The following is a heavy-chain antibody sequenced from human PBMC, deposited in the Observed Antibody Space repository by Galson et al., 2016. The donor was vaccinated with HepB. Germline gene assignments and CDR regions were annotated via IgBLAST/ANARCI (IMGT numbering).Heavy chain of an antibody. CDR3: ARGKIDYYAMDV. CDR1: GDSDSSNSAA. D-gene: IGHD2/OR15-2a*01. V-gene: IGHV6-1*01. J-gene: IGHJ6*02. Sequence: CAISGDSDSSNSAAWNWIRQSPSRGLEWLGRTSFRANWFNEYAESVKSRISINADTAKNQFSLQLNSVTPEDTAVYYCARGKIDYYAMDVWGQGTRSPSP. CDR2: TSFRANWFN.